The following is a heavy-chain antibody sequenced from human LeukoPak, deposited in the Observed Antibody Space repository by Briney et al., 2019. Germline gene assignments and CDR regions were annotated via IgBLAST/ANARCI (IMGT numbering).Heavy chain of an antibody. D-gene: IGHD5-18*01. CDR2: IFYSGST. J-gene: IGHJ3*02. CDR3: ARDGGYSYGYDAFDI. Sequence: SETLSLTCTVSSGSIRSSSYYWGWIRQPPGKGLEWIGSIFYSGSTYYNPSLKSRVTMSVDTSKNQFSLKLSSVTAADTAVYYCARDGGYSYGYDAFDIWGQGTMVTVSS. CDR1: SGSIRSSSYY. V-gene: IGHV4-39*02.